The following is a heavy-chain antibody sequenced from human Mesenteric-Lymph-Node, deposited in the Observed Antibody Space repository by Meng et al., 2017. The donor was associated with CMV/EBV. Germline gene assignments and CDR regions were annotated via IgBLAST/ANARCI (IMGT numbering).Heavy chain of an antibody. Sequence: GESLKISCKGSGYSFTSYWIGWVRQMPGKGLEWMGIIYPGDSDTRYSPSFQGQVTISADKFTSTAYLQWRSLKASDTAIYYCARPAVPIGQLGSFYFDYWGQGTLVTVSS. V-gene: IGHV5-51*01. CDR3: ARPAVPIGQLGSFYFDY. D-gene: IGHD1-1*01. CDR2: IYPGDSDT. J-gene: IGHJ4*02. CDR1: GYSFTSYW.